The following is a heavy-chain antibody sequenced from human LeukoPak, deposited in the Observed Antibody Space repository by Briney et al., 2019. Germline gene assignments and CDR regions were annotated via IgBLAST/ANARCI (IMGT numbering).Heavy chain of an antibody. D-gene: IGHD3-16*01. V-gene: IGHV2-5*01. CDR2: IYGNDDK. J-gene: IGHJ1*01. CDR3: VHDIPGGEGFQH. Sequence: SGPTLVRPTQTLTLTCTFSGFSLSTSGVGVGWIRQPPGKALQWLALIYGNDDKRHSPSLKSRLTITKDTSKNQVVLTMTNMDPVDTATYYCVHDIPGGEGFQHWGQGTLVTVSS. CDR1: GFSLSTSGVG.